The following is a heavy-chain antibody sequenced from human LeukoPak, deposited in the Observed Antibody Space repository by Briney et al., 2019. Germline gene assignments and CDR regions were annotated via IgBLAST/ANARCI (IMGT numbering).Heavy chain of an antibody. CDR3: ARDLTRWHIGY. CDR2: IYHSGDT. CDR1: GFTFSSYEM. D-gene: IGHD3-10*01. V-gene: IGHV4-4*02. J-gene: IGHJ4*02. Sequence: PGGSLRLSCAASGFTFSSYEMNWVRQPPGKGLEWVGEIYHSGDTYYNPSLKSRVTISVDKSKNHFSLRLYSVTAADTAVYYCARDLTRWHIGYWGQGTLVTVSS.